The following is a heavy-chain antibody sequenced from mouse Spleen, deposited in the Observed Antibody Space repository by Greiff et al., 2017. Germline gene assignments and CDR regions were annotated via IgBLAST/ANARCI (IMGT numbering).Heavy chain of an antibody. Sequence: EVKLMESGAELVKPGASVKLSCTASGFNIKDYYMHWVKQRTEQGLEWIGRIDPEDGETKYAPKFQGKATITADTSSNTAYLQLSSLTSEDTAVYYCARWYGNYPYWYFDVWGAGTTVTVSS. J-gene: IGHJ1*01. CDR3: ARWYGNYPYWYFDV. V-gene: IGHV14-2*01. CDR2: IDPEDGET. D-gene: IGHD2-10*02. CDR1: GFNIKDYY.